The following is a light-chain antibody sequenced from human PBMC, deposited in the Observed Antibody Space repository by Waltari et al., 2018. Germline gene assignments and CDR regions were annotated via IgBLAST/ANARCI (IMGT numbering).Light chain of an antibody. CDR1: QSVLYSSNNKNY. CDR3: QQYYSTPGWT. J-gene: IGKJ1*01. CDR2: WAS. V-gene: IGKV4-1*01. Sequence: DIVMTQSPDSLAVSLGERATINCKSSQSVLYSSNNKNYLAWYQQKPGQPPKLLIYWASTRVSGVPDRLRGSGSGTDFTLTISSLQAEDVAVYYCQQYYSTPGWTFGQGTKVEIK.